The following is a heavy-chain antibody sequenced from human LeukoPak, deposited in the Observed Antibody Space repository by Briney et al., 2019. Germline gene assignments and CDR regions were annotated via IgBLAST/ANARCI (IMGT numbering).Heavy chain of an antibody. D-gene: IGHD2-2*01. V-gene: IGHV1-8*01. Sequence: ASVNVSCKASGYTFTSYDINWVRQAPGQGLEWMGWMNPNSGNTGYAQKFQGRVTMTRNTSISTAYMELSSLRSEDTAVYYCARGLRYCSSTSCRDYWGQGTLVTVSS. CDR1: GYTFTSYD. CDR3: ARGLRYCSSTSCRDY. J-gene: IGHJ4*02. CDR2: MNPNSGNT.